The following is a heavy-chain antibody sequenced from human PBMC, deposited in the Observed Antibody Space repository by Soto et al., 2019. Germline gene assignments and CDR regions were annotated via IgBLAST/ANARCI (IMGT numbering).Heavy chain of an antibody. V-gene: IGHV3-33*01. CDR3: ARVTSGYDYYYYGMDV. D-gene: IGHD5-12*01. Sequence: QVQLVESGGGVVQPGRSLRLSCAASGFTFSSYGMHWVRQAPGKGLEWVAVIWYDGSNKYYADSVKGLFTISRDNSKNTLYLQMNSLRAEDTAVYYCARVTSGYDYYYYGMDVWGQGTTVTVSS. CDR2: IWYDGSNK. J-gene: IGHJ6*02. CDR1: GFTFSSYG.